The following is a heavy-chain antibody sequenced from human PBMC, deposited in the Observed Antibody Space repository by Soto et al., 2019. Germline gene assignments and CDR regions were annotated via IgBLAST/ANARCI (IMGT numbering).Heavy chain of an antibody. Sequence: GSLRLSCAASRFTFSTYAMHWVRQAPGKGLEWVSTITSSGSSTYYADSVKGRFTISRDNSKNTLYLRMNSLRAEDTAIYYCAKAPTAAGTYWVDCWGQGTLVTVSS. CDR1: RFTFSTYA. J-gene: IGHJ4*02. CDR3: AKAPTAAGTYWVDC. CDR2: ITSSGSST. D-gene: IGHD6-13*01. V-gene: IGHV3-23*01.